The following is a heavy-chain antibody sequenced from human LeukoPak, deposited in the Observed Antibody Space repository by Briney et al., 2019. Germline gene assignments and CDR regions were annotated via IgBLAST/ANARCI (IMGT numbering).Heavy chain of an antibody. D-gene: IGHD3-22*01. CDR3: ARAYYYDTSGYYEFFSGVYYYMDV. Sequence: KASETLSLTCTVSAGSISSNSYYWGWIRQPPGKGLQWIGSIYYSGSTYYNPSLKSRVTMSIDTSKNQLSLKLRSVTAADTAVYYCARAYYYDTSGYYEFFSGVYYYMDVWGKGTTVTVSS. CDR2: IYYSGST. V-gene: IGHV4-39*07. J-gene: IGHJ6*03. CDR1: AGSISSNSYY.